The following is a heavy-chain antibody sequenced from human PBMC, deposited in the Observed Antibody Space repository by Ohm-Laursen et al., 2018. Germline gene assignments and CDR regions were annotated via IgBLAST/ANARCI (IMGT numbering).Heavy chain of an antibody. J-gene: IGHJ4*02. CDR3: ARIYYYDSTGYCFDY. D-gene: IGHD3-22*01. CDR2: ITTSGRAI. Sequence: GSLRLSCAASGFTFSDYYMSWIRQAPGKGLEWVSYITTSGRAIRYADSVRGRFTISRDSPKNSLYLQMNSLRAEDTAVYYCARIYYYDSTGYCFDYWGQGTLVTVSS. CDR1: GFTFSDYY. V-gene: IGHV3-11*01.